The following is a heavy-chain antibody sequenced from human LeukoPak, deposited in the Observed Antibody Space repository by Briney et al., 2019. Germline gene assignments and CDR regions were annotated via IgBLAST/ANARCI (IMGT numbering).Heavy chain of an antibody. CDR1: GFTFSSYA. Sequence: GGSLRLSCAASGFTFSSYAMSWVRQAPGKGLEWVGRIKSKTDGGTTDYAAPVKGRFTISRDDSKNTLYLQMNSLKTEDTAVYYCTTDSLIVVVPAAHTFDYWGQGTLVTVSS. V-gene: IGHV3-15*01. CDR3: TTDSLIVVVPAAHTFDY. CDR2: IKSKTDGGTT. J-gene: IGHJ4*02. D-gene: IGHD2-2*01.